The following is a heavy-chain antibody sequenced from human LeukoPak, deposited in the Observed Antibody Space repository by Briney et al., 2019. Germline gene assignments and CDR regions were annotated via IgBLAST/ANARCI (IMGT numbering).Heavy chain of an antibody. V-gene: IGHV4-61*01. CDR3: ARVPGGGTAAN. J-gene: IGHJ3*01. CDR2: IHYSGST. D-gene: IGHD1-7*01. Sequence: KPSETLSLTCTVSGGSVSSGSYYWSWIRQPPGKGLDWIGYIHYSGSTNYSPSLKSRVTISVDTSKNQFSLKLSSVTAVDTAVCYCARVPGGGTAANWGQGTMVTVSS. CDR1: GGSVSSGSYY.